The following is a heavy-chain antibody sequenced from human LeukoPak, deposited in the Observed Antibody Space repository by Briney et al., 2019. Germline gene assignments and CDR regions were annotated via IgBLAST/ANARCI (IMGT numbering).Heavy chain of an antibody. V-gene: IGHV3-66*01. CDR3: ARDGENHYYDY. Sequence: SGGSLRLSCAASGFTVSSNHMSWVRQAPGQGLEWVSVIYIGGIIHYADSVKGRFTISRDNSQNTVYLEMNSLRAEDTAVYYCARDGENHYYDYWGQGTQVTVST. J-gene: IGHJ4*02. CDR1: GFTVSSNH. D-gene: IGHD7-27*01. CDR2: IYIGGII.